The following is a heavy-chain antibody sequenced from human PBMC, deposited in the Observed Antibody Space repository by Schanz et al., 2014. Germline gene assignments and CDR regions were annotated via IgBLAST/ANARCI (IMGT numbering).Heavy chain of an antibody. V-gene: IGHV1-18*01. CDR1: GYTFSDYG. Sequence: QVQLVQSGDEVKKPGASVKVSCKTSGYTFSDYGITWVRQAPGQGLEWVGWISPYTGNTHYFDKMEGRVNMTTDTSTSTAYMELRSLRTDDTAMYYCATMWDYCTETRCQIREVLDVWGQGTMVTVSS. CDR2: ISPYTGNT. CDR3: ATMWDYCTETRCQIREVLDV. D-gene: IGHD2-8*02. J-gene: IGHJ3*01.